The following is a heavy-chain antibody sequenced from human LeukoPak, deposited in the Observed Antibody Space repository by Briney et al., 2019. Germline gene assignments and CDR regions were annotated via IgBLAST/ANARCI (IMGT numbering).Heavy chain of an antibody. Sequence: GRSLRLSCAASGFTFTNYALHWVRQAPGKGLEWVAVISYDGTNKYYADSVKGRFTISRDNSKNTLPLQMNSLRAEDTALYYCARGFVLGAAKNYFDYWGQGALVTVSS. CDR1: GFTFTNYA. D-gene: IGHD2-21*02. V-gene: IGHV3-30-3*01. J-gene: IGHJ4*02. CDR3: ARGFVLGAAKNYFDY. CDR2: ISYDGTNK.